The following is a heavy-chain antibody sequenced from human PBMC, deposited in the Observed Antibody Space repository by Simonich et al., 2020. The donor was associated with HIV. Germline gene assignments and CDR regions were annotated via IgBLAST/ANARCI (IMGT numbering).Heavy chain of an antibody. CDR2: INHSGST. J-gene: IGHJ4*02. CDR3: ARGFYQRLYYFDY. V-gene: IGHV4-34*01. Sequence: QVQLQQWGAGLLKPSETLSLTCAVYGGSFSGNYWSWIRQPPGKGLGWIGKINHSGSTNYNPSLKSRVTISVDTSKNQFSLKLSSVTAADTAVYYCARGFYQRLYYFDYWGQGTLVTVSS. D-gene: IGHD2-2*01. CDR1: GGSFSGNY.